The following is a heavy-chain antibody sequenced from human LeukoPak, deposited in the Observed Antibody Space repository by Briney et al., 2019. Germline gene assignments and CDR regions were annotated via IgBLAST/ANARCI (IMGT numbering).Heavy chain of an antibody. D-gene: IGHD2-8*02. Sequence: GGSLRLSCAASGFTFSSYAMSWVRQAPGKGLEWVPGISGSGGSTYYADSVRGRFTISRDNSKSTLSLQMNSLRAEDTAIYYCATYRQVLLPFESWGQGTLVTVSS. V-gene: IGHV3-23*01. CDR3: ATYRQVLLPFES. J-gene: IGHJ4*02. CDR2: ISGSGGST. CDR1: GFTFSSYA.